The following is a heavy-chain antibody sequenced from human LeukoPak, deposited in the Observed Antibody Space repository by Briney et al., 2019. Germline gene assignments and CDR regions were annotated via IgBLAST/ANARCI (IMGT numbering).Heavy chain of an antibody. CDR3: ARGGVSKVVAATHYYFDY. Sequence: ASVKVSCEASGYTFTSYYMHWVRQAPGQGLEWMGIINPSGGSTSYAQKFQGRVTMTRDTSTSTVYMELSSLRSEDTAVYYCARGGVSKVVAATHYYFDYWGQGTLVTVSS. CDR2: INPSGGST. CDR1: GYTFTSYY. V-gene: IGHV1-46*01. J-gene: IGHJ4*02. D-gene: IGHD2-15*01.